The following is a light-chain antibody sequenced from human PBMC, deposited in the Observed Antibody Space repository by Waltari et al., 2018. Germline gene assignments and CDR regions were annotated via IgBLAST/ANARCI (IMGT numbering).Light chain of an antibody. V-gene: IGLV3-1*01. CDR2: QDT. J-gene: IGLJ1*01. CDR3: QAWDSSTAV. CDR1: KLGDKY. Sequence: SYDLTQPPSVSVSPGQTASITCSGDKLGDKYACWYQQKPGQSPVLVIYQDTKRPSGIPEQFSGSNSGNTATLTISGTQAMDEADYYCQAWDSSTAVFGTGTKVTVL.